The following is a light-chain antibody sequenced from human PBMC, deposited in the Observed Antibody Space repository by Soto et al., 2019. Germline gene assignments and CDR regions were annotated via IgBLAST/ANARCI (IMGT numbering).Light chain of an antibody. CDR2: GAS. CDR3: QHFGSSSST. V-gene: IGKV3-20*01. J-gene: IGKJ5*01. CDR1: QTVGSNY. Sequence: EIGLTQSPVTLSLSPGEGATLSCRASQTVGSNYLAWYQQKPGHAPRLLIYGASIRATGIPDRFSGSGSGTDFTLIISRLEPEDFAVYFCQHFGSSSSTFGQGTRLEIK.